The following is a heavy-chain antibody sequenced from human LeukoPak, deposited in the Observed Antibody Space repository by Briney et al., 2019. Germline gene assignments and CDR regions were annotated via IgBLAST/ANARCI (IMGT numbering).Heavy chain of an antibody. CDR2: ISGSGSST. J-gene: IGHJ4*02. D-gene: IGHD2-2*01. Sequence: PGGSLRLSCAASGFTFSFYWMSWVRQAPGKGLEWVSAISGSGSSTYYADSVKGRFTISRGNSKNTLYLQMNSLRAEDTAVYYCAKWGIVVVPAAMADYWGQGTLVTVSS. V-gene: IGHV3-23*01. CDR1: GFTFSFYW. CDR3: AKWGIVVVPAAMADY.